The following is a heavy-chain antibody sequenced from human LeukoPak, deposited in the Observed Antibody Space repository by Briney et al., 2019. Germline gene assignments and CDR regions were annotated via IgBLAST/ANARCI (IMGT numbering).Heavy chain of an antibody. CDR1: GYSITSAYY. V-gene: IGHV4-38-2*02. J-gene: IGHJ5*02. CDR2: FFLKGST. Sequence: SETLSLTCTVSGYSITSAYYWGWIRQPPGKGLEWIGSFFLKGSTYYNPSLKSRVSISVDTSKNQFSLKLSSVTAADTAVYYCARGGAYFWFDPWGQGTLVTVSS. D-gene: IGHD3-16*01. CDR3: ARGGAYFWFDP.